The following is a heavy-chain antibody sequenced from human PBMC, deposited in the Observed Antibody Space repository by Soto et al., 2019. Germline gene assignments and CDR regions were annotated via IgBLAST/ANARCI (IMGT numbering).Heavy chain of an antibody. V-gene: IGHV4-30-4*01. CDR2: ISYSGST. CDR1: GGSISSGNYY. D-gene: IGHD2-15*01. CDR3: ATMGTPATGLYFFEY. J-gene: IGHJ4*02. Sequence: SETLSLTCTVSGGSISSGNYYWSWIRQPPGKGLEWIGFISYSGSTYYSTSLKSRVTISVDTSKSQFFLNLSFVTAADTAVYYCATMGTPATGLYFFEYWGQGSLVTV.